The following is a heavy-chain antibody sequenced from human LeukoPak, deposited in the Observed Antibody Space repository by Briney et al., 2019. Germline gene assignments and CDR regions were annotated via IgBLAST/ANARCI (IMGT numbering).Heavy chain of an antibody. V-gene: IGHV3-33*01. J-gene: IGHJ4*02. CDR3: ARSQYSYGFPHFGY. D-gene: IGHD5-18*01. CDR1: GFTFSSYG. Sequence: GGSLRLSCAASGFTFSSYGMHWVRQAPGKGLEWVAVIWYDGSNKYYADSVKGRFTISRDNSKNTLYLQMNSLRAEDTAVYYCARSQYSYGFPHFGYWGQGTLVTVSS. CDR2: IWYDGSNK.